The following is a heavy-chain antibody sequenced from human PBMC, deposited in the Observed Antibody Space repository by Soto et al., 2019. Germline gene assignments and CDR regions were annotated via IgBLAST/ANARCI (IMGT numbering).Heavy chain of an antibody. J-gene: IGHJ4*02. CDR2: IIPIFGTA. CDR1: GVTFSSYA. CDR3: ARAEDYDYWGGPPKYFDN. Sequence: KASGVTFSSYALSWVRQAPGQGLEWMGGIIPIFGTANYAQKFQGRVTITADESTSTAYMELSSLRAEDTAVYYCARAEDYDYWGGPPKYFDNWGQGTQVTVSS. D-gene: IGHD3-3*01. V-gene: IGHV1-69*01.